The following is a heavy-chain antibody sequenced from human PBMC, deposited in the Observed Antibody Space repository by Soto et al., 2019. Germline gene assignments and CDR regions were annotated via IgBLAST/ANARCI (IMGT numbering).Heavy chain of an antibody. Sequence: EASVKVSCKVSGYTLTELSMHWVRQAPGKGLEWMGGFDPEDGETIYAQKFQGRVTMTEDTSTDTAYMELSSLRSEDTAVYYCATPNPYDFWSGYYSYWGQGTLVTVSS. CDR2: FDPEDGET. J-gene: IGHJ4*02. CDR3: ATPNPYDFWSGYYSY. V-gene: IGHV1-24*01. CDR1: GYTLTELS. D-gene: IGHD3-3*01.